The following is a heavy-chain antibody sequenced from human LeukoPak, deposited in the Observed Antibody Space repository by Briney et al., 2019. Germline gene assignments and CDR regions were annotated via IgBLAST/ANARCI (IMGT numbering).Heavy chain of an antibody. CDR2: ISYDGSNK. CDR3: AKDQPDILTGYSITPGYFDY. J-gene: IGHJ4*02. Sequence: PGGSLRLSCAASGFTFSSYGMHWVRQAPGKGLEWVAVISYDGSNKYYADSVKGRFTISRDNSKNTLYLQMNSLRAGDTAVYYCAKDQPDILTGYSITPGYFDYWGQGTLVTVSS. V-gene: IGHV3-30*18. CDR1: GFTFSSYG. D-gene: IGHD3-9*01.